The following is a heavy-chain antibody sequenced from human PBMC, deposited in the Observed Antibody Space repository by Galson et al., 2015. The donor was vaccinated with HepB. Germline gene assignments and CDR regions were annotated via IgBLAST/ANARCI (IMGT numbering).Heavy chain of an antibody. J-gene: IGHJ6*02. CDR1: GYTFTSYG. V-gene: IGHV1-18*04. D-gene: IGHD5-24*01. CDR3: TRAAGEMATTKEGDLYYGMDV. CDR2: ISAYNGNT. Sequence: SVKVSCKASGYTFTSYGISWVRQAPGQGLEWMGWISAYNGNTNYAQKLQGRVTMTTDTSTSTAYMELRSLRSEDTAVYYCTRAAGEMATTKEGDLYYGMDVWGQGTTVTVSS.